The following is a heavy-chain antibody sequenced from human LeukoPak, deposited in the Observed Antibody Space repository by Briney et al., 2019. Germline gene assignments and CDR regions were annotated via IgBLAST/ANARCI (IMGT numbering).Heavy chain of an antibody. CDR3: ARDRIVVVPAAISTIYYYYGMDV. CDR2: IYSGGST. V-gene: IGHV3-53*04. D-gene: IGHD2-2*02. Sequence: GGSLRLSCAASGFTVSSNYMSWVRQAPGKGLEWVSVIYSGGSTYYADSVKGRFTISRHNSKNTLYLQMNSLRAEDTAVYYCARDRIVVVPAAISTIYYYYGMDVWGQGTTVTVSS. CDR1: GFTVSSNY. J-gene: IGHJ6*02.